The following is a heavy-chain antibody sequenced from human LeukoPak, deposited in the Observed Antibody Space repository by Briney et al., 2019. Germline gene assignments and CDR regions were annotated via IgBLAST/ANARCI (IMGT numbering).Heavy chain of an antibody. CDR2: INPNSGGT. CDR3: ARTAAGTHYDY. D-gene: IGHD6-13*01. Sequence: ASVNVSCKASGYTFTGYYMHWVRQAPGQGLEWMGWINPNSGGTNYAQKFQGWVTMTRDTSISTAYMELSRLRSDDTAVYYCARTAAGTHYDYWGQGTLVTVSS. J-gene: IGHJ4*02. CDR1: GYTFTGYY. V-gene: IGHV1-2*04.